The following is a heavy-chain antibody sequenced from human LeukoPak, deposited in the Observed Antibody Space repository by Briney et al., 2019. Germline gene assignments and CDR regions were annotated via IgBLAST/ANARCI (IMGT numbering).Heavy chain of an antibody. J-gene: IGHJ4*02. V-gene: IGHV4-4*07. Sequence: PSETLSLTCTVSGGSINSLYWSWVRQAAGKGLEWIGRIYTTGSTNYNPSLKSRVTMSIDKSKNQFSLNLTSVTAADTAICFCARDFLTSSWYSQSFFDFWGQGILVTVSS. CDR3: ARDFLTSSWYSQSFFDF. CDR1: GGSINSLY. CDR2: IYTTGST. D-gene: IGHD6-13*01.